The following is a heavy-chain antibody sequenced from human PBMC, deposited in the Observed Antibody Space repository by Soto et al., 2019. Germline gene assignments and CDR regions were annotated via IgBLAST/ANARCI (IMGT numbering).Heavy chain of an antibody. CDR3: ATRVNYYDSSIFDY. CDR2: IIPIFGTA. J-gene: IGHJ4*02. CDR1: GGTFSSYA. V-gene: IGHV1-69*06. D-gene: IGHD3-22*01. Sequence: SVKVSCKASGGTFSSYAISWVRQAPGQGLEWMGGIIPIFGTANYAQKFQGRVTITADKSTSTAYMELSSLRSEDTAVYYCATRVNYYDSSIFDYWGQGTLVTVSS.